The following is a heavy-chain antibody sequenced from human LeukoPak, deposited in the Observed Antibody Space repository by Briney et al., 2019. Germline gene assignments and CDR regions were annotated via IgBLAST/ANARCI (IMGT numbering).Heavy chain of an antibody. CDR3: ARHAYYDFVTGLFDP. J-gene: IGHJ5*02. CDR2: IYYSGNT. CDR1: GGSISSSNYY. V-gene: IGHV4-39*01. D-gene: IGHD3-3*01. Sequence: SENLSLNCTVSGGSISSSNYYWGWIRQPPGKGLEWIGSIYYSGNTYYNSSLKSRVTISVDTSKNHFSLNLNSVTAADTAVYYCARHAYYDFVTGLFDPWGQGTLVTVSS.